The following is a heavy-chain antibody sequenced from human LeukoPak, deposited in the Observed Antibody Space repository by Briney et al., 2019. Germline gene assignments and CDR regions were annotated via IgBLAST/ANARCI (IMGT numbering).Heavy chain of an antibody. Sequence: PGGSLRLSCAASGFTFSSYAMSWVRQAPGKGLEWVSAVSSGGGSTYYADSVKGRFTISRDNSKNTLYLQMNSLRVGDTAVYYCAKESGSYFLDFDSWGQGTLVTVSS. V-gene: IGHV3-23*01. CDR3: AKESGSYFLDFDS. D-gene: IGHD1-26*01. J-gene: IGHJ4*02. CDR2: VSSGGGST. CDR1: GFTFSSYA.